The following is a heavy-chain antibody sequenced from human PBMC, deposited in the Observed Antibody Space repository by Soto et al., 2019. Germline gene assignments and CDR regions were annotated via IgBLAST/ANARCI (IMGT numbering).Heavy chain of an antibody. D-gene: IGHD6-13*01. CDR3: ARGRAVGYSSSGYNWFDP. J-gene: IGHJ5*02. CDR1: GGSISSYY. CDR2: MYYSGST. Sequence: QVQLQESGPGLVKPSETLSLTCTVSGGSISSYYWSWIRQPPGKGLEWIGYMYYSGSTNYHPSLKSRVTISVSTSKNQFSLKLSSVIAADTAVYYCARGRAVGYSSSGYNWFDPWGQGTLVTVSS. V-gene: IGHV4-59*08.